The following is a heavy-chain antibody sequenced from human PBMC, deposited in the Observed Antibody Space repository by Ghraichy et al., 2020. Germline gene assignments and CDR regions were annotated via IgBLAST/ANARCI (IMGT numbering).Heavy chain of an antibody. Sequence: SETLSLTCAVSGGSISTSNWWTWVRQPPGKGLEWIGEIYHSGDTNYNPSLKSRVTISVDKSKNQFSLKLSSVTAADTAVYYCTRTYSNLYLDYWGQGTLVTVSS. CDR3: TRTYSNLYLDY. CDR1: GGSISTSNW. J-gene: IGHJ4*02. V-gene: IGHV4-4*02. CDR2: IYHSGDT. D-gene: IGHD4-11*01.